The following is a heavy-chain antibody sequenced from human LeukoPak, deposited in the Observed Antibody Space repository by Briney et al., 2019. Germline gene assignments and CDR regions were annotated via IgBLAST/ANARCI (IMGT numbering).Heavy chain of an antibody. D-gene: IGHD3-10*01. CDR1: GYTFTNFE. Sequence: GASVKVSCEASGYTFTNFEINWVRQAAGQGLEWMGWMKPDSGDTDYSQKFQGRVTMTRNTSTGTAYMELSGLRSADTAVYYCSRGGDEFDSWGQGTLVTVSS. CDR2: MKPDSGDT. V-gene: IGHV1-8*01. J-gene: IGHJ4*02. CDR3: SRGGDEFDS.